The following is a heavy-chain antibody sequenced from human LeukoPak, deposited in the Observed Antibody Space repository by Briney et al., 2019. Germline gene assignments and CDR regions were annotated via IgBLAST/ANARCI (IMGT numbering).Heavy chain of an antibody. CDR1: GGSISSYC. CDR3: ARQGVGAFDI. V-gene: IGHV4-59*08. J-gene: IGHJ3*02. Sequence: SETLSLTCTVSGGSISSYCWSWIRQPPGKGLEWIGYIYYSGSTNYNPSLKSRVTISVDTSKNQFSLKLSSVTAADTAVYYCARQGVGAFDIWGQGTMVTVSS. CDR2: IYYSGST. D-gene: IGHD2-8*01.